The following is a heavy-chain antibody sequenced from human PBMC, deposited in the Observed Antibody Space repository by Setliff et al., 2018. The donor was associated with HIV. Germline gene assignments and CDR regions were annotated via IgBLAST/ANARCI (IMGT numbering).Heavy chain of an antibody. J-gene: IGHJ6*03. Sequence: PGGSLRLSCAASGFTFDDYAMHWVRQPPGKGLEWVSGISWNSGSMNYADSVKGRFAISRDNAKNFLYLQMDSLTTEDTALYFCTKDGSLSGRYFYYMDVWGKGTTVTVSS. CDR1: GFTFDDYA. CDR2: ISWNSGSM. CDR3: TKDGSLSGRYFYYMDV. V-gene: IGHV3-9*01.